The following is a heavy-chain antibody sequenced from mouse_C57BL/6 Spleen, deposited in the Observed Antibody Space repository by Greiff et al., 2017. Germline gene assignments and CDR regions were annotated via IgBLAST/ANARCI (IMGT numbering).Heavy chain of an antibody. CDR2: ISYDGSN. J-gene: IGHJ1*03. CDR1: GYSITSGYY. V-gene: IGHV3-6*01. CDR3: ARVTTVVATDWYFDV. D-gene: IGHD1-1*01. Sequence: ESGPGLVKPSQSLSLTCSVTGYSITSGYYWNWIRQFPGNKLEWMGYISYDGSNNYNPSLKNRISITRDTSKNQFFLKLSSVTTEDTATYYCARVTTVVATDWYFDVWGTGTTVTVSS.